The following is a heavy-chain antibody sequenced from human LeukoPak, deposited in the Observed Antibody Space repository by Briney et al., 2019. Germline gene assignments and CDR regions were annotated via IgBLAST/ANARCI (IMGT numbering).Heavy chain of an antibody. CDR1: GYTFTSYY. V-gene: IGHV1-46*03. CDR3: ARSALITMVRGVLIFRGYNWFDP. J-gene: IGHJ5*02. Sequence: GASVKVSCKASGYTFTSYYMHWVRQAPGQGLEWMGIINPSGGSTSYAQKFQGRVTMTRDTSTSTVYMELSSLRSEDTAVYYSARSALITMVRGVLIFRGYNWFDPWVQGTLVTVSS. CDR2: INPSGGST. D-gene: IGHD3-10*01.